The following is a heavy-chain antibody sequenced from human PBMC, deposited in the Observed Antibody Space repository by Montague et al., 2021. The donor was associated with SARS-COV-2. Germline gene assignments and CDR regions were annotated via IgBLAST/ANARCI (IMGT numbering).Heavy chain of an antibody. Sequence: SETLSLTCTVSGDSMRSSSWNWIRQPPGTGLEYICYTSYSWVANYNPSLRRRVPITLDTSKNQFSLNLRSVTAAATAVSYCAGSVVGGPYRHTRWFDPWGQGTLVTVFS. J-gene: IGHJ5*02. D-gene: IGHD3-16*02. CDR1: GDSMRSSS. CDR3: AGSVVGGPYRHTRWFDP. CDR2: TSYSWVA. V-gene: IGHV4-59*13.